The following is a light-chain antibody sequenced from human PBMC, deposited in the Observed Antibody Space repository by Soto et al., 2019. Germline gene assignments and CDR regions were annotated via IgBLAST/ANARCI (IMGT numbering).Light chain of an antibody. CDR1: QSVSSSY. Sequence: EIVLTQSPGTLSLSPGERATLSCRASQSVSSSYLAWYQQKPGQAPRLLIYGASSRATGIPDRFSGSGSGTDFTLTISRLEPEDFAVYYCQQCVSSPPTFGLWTKVEIK. CDR2: GAS. J-gene: IGKJ1*01. CDR3: QQCVSSPPT. V-gene: IGKV3-20*01.